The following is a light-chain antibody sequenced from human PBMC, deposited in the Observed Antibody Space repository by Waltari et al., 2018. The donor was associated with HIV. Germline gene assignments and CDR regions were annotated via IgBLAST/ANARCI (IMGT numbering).Light chain of an antibody. V-gene: IGKV3-11*01. CDR1: QSVSTY. Sequence: EIVLTQSPATLSLSPGERATLSCRASQSVSTYLAWYQQKPGQAPRLLIYDASNRATGIPTRFSGSGSGTDFTLTISSLEPEDCAVYYWQQRSNWITFGQGTRLEIK. CDR2: DAS. J-gene: IGKJ5*01. CDR3: QQRSNWIT.